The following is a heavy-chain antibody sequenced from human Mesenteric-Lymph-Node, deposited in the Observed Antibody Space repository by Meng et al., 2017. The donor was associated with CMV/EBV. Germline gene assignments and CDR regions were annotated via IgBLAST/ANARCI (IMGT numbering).Heavy chain of an antibody. D-gene: IGHD4-17*01. CDR1: GGSFSGYY. Sequence: SETLSLTCAVYGGSFSGYYWSWIRQPPGKGLEWIGEINHSGSTNYNPSLKSRVTISVDTSKNQFSLKLSSVTAADTAVYYCARADGDYIDYWGQGTLVTVSS. J-gene: IGHJ4*02. V-gene: IGHV4-34*01. CDR2: INHSGST. CDR3: ARADGDYIDY.